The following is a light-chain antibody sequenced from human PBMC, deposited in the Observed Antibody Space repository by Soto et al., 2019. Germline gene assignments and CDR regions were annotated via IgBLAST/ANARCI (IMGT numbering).Light chain of an antibody. Sequence: EIVLTQSPGTLSLSPGERATLSCRASQSVSSSYLAWYQQKPGQAPRLLIYGASSRATGIPDRFSGSGSGTDFTLTISRLEPEDFAGYYCQQYGSSLGLTFGGGTKVEIK. CDR3: QQYGSSLGLT. CDR2: GAS. CDR1: QSVSSSY. J-gene: IGKJ4*01. V-gene: IGKV3-20*01.